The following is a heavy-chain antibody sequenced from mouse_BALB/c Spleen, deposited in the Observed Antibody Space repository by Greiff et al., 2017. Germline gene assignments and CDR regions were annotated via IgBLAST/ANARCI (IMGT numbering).Heavy chain of an antibody. J-gene: IGHJ4*01. V-gene: IGHV5-17*02. CDR1: GFTFSSFG. CDR3: ARGGNWDVICAMDY. D-gene: IGHD4-1*01. Sequence: DVKLVESGGGLVQPGGSRKLSCAASGFTFSSFGMHWVRQAPEKGLEWVAYISSGSSTIYYADTVKGRFTISRDNPKNTLFLQMTSLRSEDTAMYYCARGGNWDVICAMDYWGQGTSVTVSS. CDR2: ISSGSSTI.